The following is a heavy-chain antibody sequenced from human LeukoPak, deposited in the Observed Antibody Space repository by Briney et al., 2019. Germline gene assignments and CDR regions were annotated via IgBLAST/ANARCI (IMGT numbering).Heavy chain of an antibody. D-gene: IGHD2-21*01. CDR2: IYENGGTT. CDR3: AKDFRIGYSAHFDY. V-gene: IGHV3-23*01. J-gene: IGHJ4*02. CDR1: GFTLTSHA. Sequence: PGGSLRLSCAASGFTLTSHAMSWVRQAPEKGLEFVSGIYENGGTTYYADSVKGRFSISRDNSKNTLYLQMDSLRGEDTAVYYCAKDFRIGYSAHFDYWGQGALVTVSS.